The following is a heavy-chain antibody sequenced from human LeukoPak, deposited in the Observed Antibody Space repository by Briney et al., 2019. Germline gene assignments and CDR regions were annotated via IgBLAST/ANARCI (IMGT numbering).Heavy chain of an antibody. J-gene: IGHJ4*02. CDR3: ARGHYSSGWYTPLSFDH. CDR1: GGSISSYY. CDR2: IYYSGST. Sequence: SETLSLTCTVSGGSISSYYWSWIRQPPGKGLEWIGYIYYSGSTNYNPSLKSRVTISVDTSKNQFSLKLSSVTAADTAVYYCARGHYSSGWYTPLSFDHWGQGTLVTVSS. V-gene: IGHV4-59*01. D-gene: IGHD6-19*01.